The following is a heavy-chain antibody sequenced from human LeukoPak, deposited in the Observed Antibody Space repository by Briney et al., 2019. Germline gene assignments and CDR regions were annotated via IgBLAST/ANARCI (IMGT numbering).Heavy chain of an antibody. Sequence: GGSLRLSCAASGFTFSSYWMSWVRQAPGKGLEWVANIKQDGSEKYYADSVKGRFTISRDNAKNSLYLKMNSLRAEDTAVYYCAREDSSSPAFDYWGQGTLVTVSS. V-gene: IGHV3-7*01. D-gene: IGHD6-13*01. J-gene: IGHJ4*02. CDR2: IKQDGSEK. CDR1: GFTFSSYW. CDR3: AREDSSSPAFDY.